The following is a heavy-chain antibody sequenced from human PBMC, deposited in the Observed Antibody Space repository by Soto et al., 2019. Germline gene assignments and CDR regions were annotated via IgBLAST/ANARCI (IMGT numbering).Heavy chain of an antibody. V-gene: IGHV5-51*01. CDR2: IYPGDSDT. J-gene: IGHJ6*03. CDR3: ARRLSRENHYMDV. Sequence: PGESLRISCKVSGYSFTSYWIGCVRQMPGKGLEWMGIIYPGDSDTRYSPSFQGQVTISADKSISTAYLQWSSLKASDTAMYYCARRLSRENHYMDVWGKGTTVTVSS. CDR1: GYSFTSYW.